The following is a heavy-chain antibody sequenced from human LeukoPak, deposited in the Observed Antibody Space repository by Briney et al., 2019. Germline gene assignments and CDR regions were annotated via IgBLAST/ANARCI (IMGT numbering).Heavy chain of an antibody. Sequence: PGGSPRPSWAAAGFTFGSYGMSSVRHEPGDGREWVSAIRGGGGSTYYADSVKGRFTISRDKSKNTLYLQMNSLRAEDTAVYYCAKELRMVRGVMPYFDYWGQGTLVTVSS. J-gene: IGHJ4*02. V-gene: IGHV3-23*01. CDR1: GFTFGSYG. D-gene: IGHD3-10*01. CDR3: AKELRMVRGVMPYFDY. CDR2: IRGGGGST.